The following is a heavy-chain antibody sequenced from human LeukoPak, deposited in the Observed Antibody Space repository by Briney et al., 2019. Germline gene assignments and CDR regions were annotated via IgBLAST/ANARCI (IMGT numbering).Heavy chain of an antibody. J-gene: IGHJ4*02. V-gene: IGHV4-31*03. CDR2: IYYSGST. CDR3: ATSVNYYGSGSYYAFDY. Sequence: SETLSLTCTVSGGSISSGGYYWSWIRQHPGKGLEWIGYIYYSGSTYYNPSLKSRVTISVDTSKNQFSLKLSSVTAADTAVYYCATSVNYYGSGSYYAFDYWGQGTLVTVSS. CDR1: GGSISSGGYY. D-gene: IGHD3-10*01.